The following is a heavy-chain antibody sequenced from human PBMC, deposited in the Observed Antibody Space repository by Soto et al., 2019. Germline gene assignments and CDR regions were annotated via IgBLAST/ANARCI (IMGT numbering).Heavy chain of an antibody. Sequence: GESLKISCQGSGYSFPSYWISWVRQMPGKGLQWMGRIDPSDSYINYSPSFEGHVNISIDKSINTAYLQWSSLKASDTAIYYCARHGQLALFDQWGQGTLVTVSS. J-gene: IGHJ5*02. D-gene: IGHD6-6*01. V-gene: IGHV5-10-1*01. CDR1: GYSFPSYW. CDR2: IDPSDSYI. CDR3: ARHGQLALFDQ.